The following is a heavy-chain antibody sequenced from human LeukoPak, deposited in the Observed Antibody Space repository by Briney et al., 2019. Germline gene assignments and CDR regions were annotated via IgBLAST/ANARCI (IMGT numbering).Heavy chain of an antibody. CDR3: AREVYGSYYFDY. CDR1: GFTVSSNY. CDR2: IYSGGST. Sequence: QTGGSLRLSCAASGFTVSSNYMSWVRQAPGKGLEWVSVIYSGGSTYYADSVKGRFTISRDNSKNTLYLQMNSLRAEDTAVYYCAREVYGSYYFDYWGQGTLVTVSS. J-gene: IGHJ4*02. V-gene: IGHV3-53*01. D-gene: IGHD3-10*01.